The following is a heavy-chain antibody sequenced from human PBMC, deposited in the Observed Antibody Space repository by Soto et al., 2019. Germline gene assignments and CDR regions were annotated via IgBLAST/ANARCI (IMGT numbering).Heavy chain of an antibody. D-gene: IGHD6-19*01. J-gene: IGHJ4*02. CDR2: INPGNGNT. CDR3: ARDSLAVAGSFFDY. CDR1: RYTLTIFS. Sequence: SGEVCCQGSRYTLTIFSFHLLRPAPGQRLEWMGWINPGNGNTKYSQNLNDRVTMTWDTSAATAFMELRSLRPEDTAVYYCARDSLAVAGSFFDYWGQGTQVTVSS. V-gene: IGHV1-3*01.